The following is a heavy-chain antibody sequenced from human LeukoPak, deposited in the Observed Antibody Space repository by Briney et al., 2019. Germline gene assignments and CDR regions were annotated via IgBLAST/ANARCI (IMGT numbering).Heavy chain of an antibody. Sequence: GASVKVSCKASGDSFSSFGFNWVRQAPGQGLEWMGGITPIFGSAHYPQRFQGRVTITADESTTTGYMELSILGSEDTALYYCAREQRRDGNWFFDLWGQGTVVTVSS. CDR2: ITPIFGSA. CDR1: GDSFSSFG. D-gene: IGHD1-26*01. CDR3: AREQRRDGNWFFDL. J-gene: IGHJ4*02. V-gene: IGHV1-69*13.